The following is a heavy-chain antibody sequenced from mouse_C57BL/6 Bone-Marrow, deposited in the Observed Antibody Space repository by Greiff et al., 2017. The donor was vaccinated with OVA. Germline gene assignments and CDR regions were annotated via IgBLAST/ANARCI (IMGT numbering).Heavy chain of an antibody. CDR1: GYTFTDYY. V-gene: IGHV1-76*01. CDR3: ARDSQAFAY. J-gene: IGHJ3*01. CDR2: IYPGSGNN. Sequence: QVQLKESGAELVRPGASVKLSCKASGYTFTDYYINWVKQRPGQGLEWIARIYPGSGNNYYNEKFKGKATLTAEKSSSTAYMQLSSLTSEDSAVYFCARDSQAFAYWGLGTLVTVSA. D-gene: IGHD3-2*02.